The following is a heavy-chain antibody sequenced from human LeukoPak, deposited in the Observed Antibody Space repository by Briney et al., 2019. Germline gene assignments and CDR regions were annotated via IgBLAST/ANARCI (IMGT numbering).Heavy chain of an antibody. CDR1: GFTFSSYW. CDR3: AKDKYYYDSSGYSVGPNWFDP. J-gene: IGHJ5*02. V-gene: IGHV3-30*18. D-gene: IGHD3-22*01. CDR2: ISYDGSNK. Sequence: GGSLRLSCAASGFTFSSYWMHWVRQAPGKGLEWVAVISYDGSNKYYADSVKGRFTISRDNSKNTLYLQMNSLRAEDTAVYYCAKDKYYYDSSGYSVGPNWFDPWGQGTLVTVSS.